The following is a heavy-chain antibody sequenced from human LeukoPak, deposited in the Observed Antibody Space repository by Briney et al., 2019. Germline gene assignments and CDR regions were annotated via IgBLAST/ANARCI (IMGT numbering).Heavy chain of an antibody. V-gene: IGHV3-48*03. J-gene: IGHJ4*02. Sequence: GGSLRLSCAASGFTFSSYEMNWVRQAPGKGLEWVSYISSGGSTIYYADSVKGRFTISRDNAKNSLFLQMNSLRAEDTAVYYCARDYYLDYWGQGTLVTVSS. CDR1: GFTFSSYE. CDR2: ISSGGSTI. CDR3: ARDYYLDY.